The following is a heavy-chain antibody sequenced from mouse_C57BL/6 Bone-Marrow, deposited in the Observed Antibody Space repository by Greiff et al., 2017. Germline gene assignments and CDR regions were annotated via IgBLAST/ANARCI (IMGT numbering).Heavy chain of an antibody. V-gene: IGHV1-50*01. J-gene: IGHJ4*01. CDR2: IDPSDSYT. CDR3: ARYEMDY. Sequence: QVQLQQPGAELVKPGASVKLSCKASGYTFTSYWMQWVKQRPGQGLEWIGEIDPSDSYTNYNQKFKGKATLTVDTSPSTAYMQLSSLTSEDSAVYYCARYEMDYWGQGTSVTVSS. CDR1: GYTFTSYW. D-gene: IGHD2-3*01.